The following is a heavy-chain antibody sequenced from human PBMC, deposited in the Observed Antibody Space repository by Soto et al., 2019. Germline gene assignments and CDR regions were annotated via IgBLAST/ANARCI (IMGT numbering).Heavy chain of an antibody. CDR2: IYYSGST. J-gene: IGHJ3*02. Sequence: SETLSLTCTVSGGSISSYYWSWIRQPPGKGLEWIGYIYYSGSTNYNPSLKGRVTISVDTSKNQFSLKLSSVTAADTAVYYCARVAAAAFYDAFDIWGQGTMVTVSS. CDR3: ARVAAAAFYDAFDI. CDR1: GGSISSYY. D-gene: IGHD6-13*01. V-gene: IGHV4-59*01.